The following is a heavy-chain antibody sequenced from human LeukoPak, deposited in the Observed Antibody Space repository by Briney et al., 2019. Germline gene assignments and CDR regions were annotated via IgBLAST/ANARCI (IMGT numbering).Heavy chain of an antibody. V-gene: IGHV3-21*01. CDR1: GFTFSSYE. Sequence: KPGGSLRLSCAASGFTFSSYEMNWVRQAPGKGLEWVSAISSKSNYTYYADSVKGRFTISRDNARNSLYLQMNSLRAKDTAVYYCARETELRFLEWSLDYWGRGTLVTVSS. CDR2: ISSKSNYT. D-gene: IGHD3-3*01. J-gene: IGHJ4*02. CDR3: ARETELRFLEWSLDY.